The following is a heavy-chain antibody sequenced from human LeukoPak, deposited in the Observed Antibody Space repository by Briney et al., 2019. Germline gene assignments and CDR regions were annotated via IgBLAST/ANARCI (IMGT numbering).Heavy chain of an antibody. CDR1: GYTFTSYY. Sequence: ASVKVSCKASGYTFTSYYMHWVRQAPGQGLEWMGRINPNSGGTNYAQKFQGRVTMTRDTSISTAYMELSRLRSDDTAVYYCARQYSSSSGSIDYWGQGTLVTVSS. D-gene: IGHD6-6*01. V-gene: IGHV1-2*06. J-gene: IGHJ4*02. CDR3: ARQYSSSSGSIDY. CDR2: INPNSGGT.